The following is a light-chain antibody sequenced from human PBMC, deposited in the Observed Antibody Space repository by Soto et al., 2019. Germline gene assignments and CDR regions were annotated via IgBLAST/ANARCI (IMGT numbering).Light chain of an antibody. CDR2: KVS. CDR3: MQGTHWPPIT. Sequence: DVVVTQSPLSLPVTLGQAASISCRSSQSLVYRDGNTYLSWFHXRTGQSXXRXIYKVSNRDSGVPDRFSGSVSGTDFTLKISRVEAEDVGFYYGMQGTHWPPITFGQGTRLEIK. V-gene: IGKV2-30*01. CDR1: QSLVYRDGNTY. J-gene: IGKJ5*01.